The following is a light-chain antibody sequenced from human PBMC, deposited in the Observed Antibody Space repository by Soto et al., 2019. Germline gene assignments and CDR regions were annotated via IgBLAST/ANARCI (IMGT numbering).Light chain of an antibody. J-gene: IGKJ2*01. V-gene: IGKV3-15*01. CDR3: QQYNNWLLYT. Sequence: EIVMTQSPATLSVSPGERATLSCRASQSVSSNLAWYQQKPGQAPRLLIYGASTRATGIPDRFSGSGSGTEFTLPISSLQSEDFAVYYCQQYNNWLLYTFGQGTKLEIK. CDR1: QSVSSN. CDR2: GAS.